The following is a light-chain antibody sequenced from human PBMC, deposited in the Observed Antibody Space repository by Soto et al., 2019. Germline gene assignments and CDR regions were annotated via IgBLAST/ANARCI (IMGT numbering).Light chain of an antibody. CDR3: HKYNSVTLT. J-gene: IGKJ4*01. CDR1: QGISTY. V-gene: IGKV1-27*01. Sequence: DIQMTQSPSSLSASVGDRVTITCRASQGISTYLAWYQQKPGKVPKLLIYAASTLQSGVPSRFSGSGYGTDFTLTISSLQPEDVATYYCHKYNSVTLTFGGWTKVEIK. CDR2: AAS.